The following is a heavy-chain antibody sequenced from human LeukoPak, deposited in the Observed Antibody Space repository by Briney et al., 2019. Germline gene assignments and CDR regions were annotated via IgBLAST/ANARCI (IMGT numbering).Heavy chain of an antibody. J-gene: IGHJ4*02. CDR3: QADFWSGHRFDY. V-gene: IGHV3-30*03. D-gene: IGHD3-3*01. Sequence: GGPLRLSCAASGFTFSSYGMHWVRQAPGKGLEWVAVISYDGSNKYYADSVKGRFTISRDNSKNTLYLQMNSLRAEDTAVYYCQADFWSGHRFDYWGQGTLVTVSS. CDR2: ISYDGSNK. CDR1: GFTFSSYG.